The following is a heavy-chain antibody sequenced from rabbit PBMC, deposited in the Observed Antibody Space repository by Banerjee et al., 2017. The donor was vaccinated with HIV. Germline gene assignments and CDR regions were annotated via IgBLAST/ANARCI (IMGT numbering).Heavy chain of an antibody. Sequence: QQQLEESGGGLVKPGGTLKLTCKASGIDFSNNYVMCWVRQAPGKGLEWIAWIYAGSSDKTYYASWARGRFTISKTSTTVTLQMTSLTAADTATYFCARGRWYYGMDLWGQGTLVTVS. CDR2: IYAGSSDKT. CDR3: ARGRWYYGMDL. V-gene: IGHV1S45*01. CDR1: GIDFSNNYV. J-gene: IGHJ6*01.